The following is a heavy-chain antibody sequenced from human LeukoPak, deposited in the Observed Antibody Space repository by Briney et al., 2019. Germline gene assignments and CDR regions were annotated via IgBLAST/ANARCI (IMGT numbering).Heavy chain of an antibody. J-gene: IGHJ4*02. CDR3: AKDSFKAVAGSFDY. D-gene: IGHD6-19*01. CDR2: ISGSGGST. CDR1: GFTFSSYA. Sequence: KPGGSLRLSCAASGFTFSSYAMSWVRQAPGKGLEGVSAISGSGGSTYYADSVKGRFTISRDNSKNTLYLQMNSLRAEDTAVYYCAKDSFKAVAGSFDYWGQGTLVTVSS. V-gene: IGHV3-23*01.